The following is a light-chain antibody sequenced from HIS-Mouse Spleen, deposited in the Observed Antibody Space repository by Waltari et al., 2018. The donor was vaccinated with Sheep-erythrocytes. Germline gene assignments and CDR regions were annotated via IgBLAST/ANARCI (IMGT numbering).Light chain of an antibody. CDR3: CSYAGSSTWV. CDR2: EGS. J-gene: IGLJ3*02. V-gene: IGLV2-23*01. Sequence: QSALTQPASVSGSPGQSITISRPGTSSAVVRENLVSCYQQHPGKAPKLMIYEGSKRPSGVSNRFSGSKSGNTASLTISGLQAEDEADYYCCSYAGSSTWVFGGGTKLTVL. CDR1: SSAVVRENL.